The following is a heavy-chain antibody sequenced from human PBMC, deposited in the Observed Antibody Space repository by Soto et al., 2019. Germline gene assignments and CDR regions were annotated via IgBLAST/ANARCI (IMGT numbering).Heavy chain of an antibody. J-gene: IGHJ6*02. V-gene: IGHV1-18*01. D-gene: IGHD3-10*01. CDR2: ISGNTGKT. Sequence: QVQLLQSGGEVTQPGASVKVSCKGSGYTFSSYGISWVRQVPGLGLEWMGWISGNTGKTNYVQKFQGRVTMTTDTSRSTVYLDLRSLTSDDTAVYYCARFLNSWFGPLLPSHYHYFSAMDVWGQGTAVTVSS. CDR3: ARFLNSWFGPLLPSHYHYFSAMDV. CDR1: GYTFSSYG.